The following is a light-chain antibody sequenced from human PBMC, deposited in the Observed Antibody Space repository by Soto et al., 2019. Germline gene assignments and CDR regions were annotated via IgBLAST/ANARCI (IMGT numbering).Light chain of an antibody. CDR2: RNN. J-gene: IGLJ3*02. CDR3: ASWDDSLNGPV. Sequence: QSVLTQPPSASVTPGQWVTISCSGSSSNIGNNYVFWYQQFPGMAPKLLIYRNNQRPSGVPDRFSGSKSGTSAFLAIAGLRSEDESDYYCASWDDSLNGPVFGGGTKLTVL. V-gene: IGLV1-47*01. CDR1: SSNIGNNY.